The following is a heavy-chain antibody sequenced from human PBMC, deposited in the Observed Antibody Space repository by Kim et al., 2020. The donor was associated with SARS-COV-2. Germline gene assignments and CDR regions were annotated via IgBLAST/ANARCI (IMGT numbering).Heavy chain of an antibody. V-gene: IGHV3-7*03. CDR3: ARRKAVYFSGIDY. CDR1: GFTFSNDW. CDR2: IKQDGSEK. Sequence: GGSLRLSCAASGFTFSNDWMTWVRQAPGKGLEWVANIKQDGSEKDYVDSVRGRFTISRDNAKNSLYLQMNSLRAEDTAVYYCARRKAVYFSGIDYWGQGTLVTVSS. J-gene: IGHJ4*02. D-gene: IGHD2-8*02.